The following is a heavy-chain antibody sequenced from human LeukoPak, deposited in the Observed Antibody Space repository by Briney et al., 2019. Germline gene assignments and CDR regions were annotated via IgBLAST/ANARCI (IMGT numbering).Heavy chain of an antibody. CDR1: GGTFSSYG. CDR3: ARTNYYDSSGYQGAGTYYYGMDV. D-gene: IGHD3-22*01. V-gene: IGHV1-69*04. Sequence: GASVTVSCKASGGTFSSYGVSWVGQAPGQGLEWMGRIIPILAITNYAQKFQGRVTITADKSTGTAYMELSSLRSEDTAVYYCARTNYYDSSGYQGAGTYYYGMDVWGQGTTVTVSS. CDR2: IIPILAIT. J-gene: IGHJ6*02.